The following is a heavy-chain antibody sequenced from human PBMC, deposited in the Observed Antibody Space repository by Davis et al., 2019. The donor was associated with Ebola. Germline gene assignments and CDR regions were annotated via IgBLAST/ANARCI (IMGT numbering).Heavy chain of an antibody. Sequence: HPQTPSLPRAISVDSLSIQCAGWNWIWQSPSIGLAWLGRTYYSSKWYTGYAESVKSRINISPDTAKNQFSLHLNSVTPEDTAVYYCARGWLRNYFDYWGQGALVTVSS. CDR2: TYYSSKWYT. D-gene: IGHD5-12*01. CDR3: ARGWLRNYFDY. V-gene: IGHV6-1*01. J-gene: IGHJ4*02. CDR1: VDSLSIQCAG.